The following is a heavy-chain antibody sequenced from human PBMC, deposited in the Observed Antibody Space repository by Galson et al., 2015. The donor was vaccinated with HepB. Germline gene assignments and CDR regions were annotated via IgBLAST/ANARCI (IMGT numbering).Heavy chain of an antibody. J-gene: IGHJ6*02. CDR1: GFTFNDYA. Sequence: SLRLSCAASGFTFNDYAMHWVRQAPGKGLEWVSGLSWNGNNIAYTDSVKGRFTVSRDNAKNSLYLQMNNLRTEDTAVYYCAKDMGEWFLYCPYYGVDVWGQGTTVTVSS. CDR2: LSWNGNNI. CDR3: AKDMGEWFLYCPYYGVDV. D-gene: IGHD3-3*01. V-gene: IGHV3-9*01.